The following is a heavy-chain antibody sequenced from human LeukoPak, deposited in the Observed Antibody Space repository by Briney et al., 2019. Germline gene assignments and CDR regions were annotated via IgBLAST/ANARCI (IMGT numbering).Heavy chain of an antibody. CDR3: ARAESKAETYYDFSYYMDV. J-gene: IGHJ6*03. V-gene: IGHV1-69*01. CDR1: GGTFSNYT. CDR2: IIPIFGTA. Sequence: SVKVSCKASGGTFSNYTITWVRQAPGQGLEWMGGIIPIFGTANYAQKFQGRVRITADESTSTAYMELSSLRFEDTAVYYCARAESKAETYYDFSYYMDVWGKGTTVTVSS. D-gene: IGHD3-3*01.